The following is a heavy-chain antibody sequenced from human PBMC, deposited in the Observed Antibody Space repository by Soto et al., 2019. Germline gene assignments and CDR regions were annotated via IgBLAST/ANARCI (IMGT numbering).Heavy chain of an antibody. V-gene: IGHV4-39*01. Sequence: SETLSLTCTVSGGSISSSSYYWGWIRQPPGKGLEWIGSIYYSGSTYYNPSLKSRVTISVDTSKNQFSLKLSSVTAADTAVYYCARLRDMITFGGVIVIPGGLFDYWGQGTLVTVSS. J-gene: IGHJ4*02. CDR2: IYYSGST. D-gene: IGHD3-16*02. CDR1: GGSISSSSYY. CDR3: ARLRDMITFGGVIVIPGGLFDY.